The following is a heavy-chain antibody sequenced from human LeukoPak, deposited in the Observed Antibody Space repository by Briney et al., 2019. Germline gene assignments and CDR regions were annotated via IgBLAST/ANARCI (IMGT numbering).Heavy chain of an antibody. V-gene: IGHV3-23*01. CDR2: ISGSGGST. J-gene: IGHJ4*02. Sequence: GGSLRLSCAASGFTFSSYAMSWVRQAPGKGLGWVSAISGSGGSTYYADSVKGRFTISRDNSKNTLYLQMNSLRAEDTAVYYCANSGVYSYGLYFDYWGQGTLVTVSS. CDR1: GFTFSSYA. CDR3: ANSGVYSYGLYFDY. D-gene: IGHD5-18*01.